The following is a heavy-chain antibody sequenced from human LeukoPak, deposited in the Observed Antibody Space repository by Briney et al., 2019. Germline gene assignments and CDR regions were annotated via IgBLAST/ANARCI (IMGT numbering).Heavy chain of an antibody. Sequence: GGSLRLSCAASGFTFSRFWIYWVRHAPGKGLVWVSRINSDGSETLYADSVKGRFTISRGNAKNTLYLQMNSLRAEDTAVYYCARVRMGDDFNPFDYWGQGTLVTVSS. D-gene: IGHD3-16*01. CDR3: ARVRMGDDFNPFDY. J-gene: IGHJ4*02. CDR2: INSDGSET. V-gene: IGHV3-74*01. CDR1: GFTFSRFW.